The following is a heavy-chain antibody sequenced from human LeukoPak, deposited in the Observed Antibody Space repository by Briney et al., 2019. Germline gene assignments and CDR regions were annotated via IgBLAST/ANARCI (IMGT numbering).Heavy chain of an antibody. CDR1: GFTFSSFS. CDR3: ARVGYSSSWYVKFDY. V-gene: IGHV3-48*04. J-gene: IGHJ4*02. D-gene: IGHD6-13*01. Sequence: PGGSLRLSCAASGFTFSSFSLTWVRQAPGKGLEWLSYISFNSETTSYADSVKGRFTSSRDYAKNSLYLQMNSLRAEDTAVYYCARVGYSSSWYVKFDYWGQGTLVTVSS. CDR2: ISFNSETT.